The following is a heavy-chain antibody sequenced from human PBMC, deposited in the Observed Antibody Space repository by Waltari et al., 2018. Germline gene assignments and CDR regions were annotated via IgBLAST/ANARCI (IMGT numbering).Heavy chain of an antibody. CDR3: ARDGTGVVTDRGYYYGMDV. CDR1: GYSISSGYY. Sequence: QVQLQESGPGLVKPSETLSLTCAVSGYSISSGYYWGWIRQPPGKGLEWIGSIYHSGSTYYNPSLKSRVTISVDTSKNQFSLKLSSVTAADTAVYYCARDGTGVVTDRGYYYGMDVWGQGTTVTVSS. V-gene: IGHV4-38-2*02. CDR2: IYHSGST. D-gene: IGHD1-1*01. J-gene: IGHJ6*02.